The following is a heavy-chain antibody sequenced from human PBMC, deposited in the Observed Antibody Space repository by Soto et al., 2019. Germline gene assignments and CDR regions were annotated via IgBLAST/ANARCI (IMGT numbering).Heavy chain of an antibody. CDR1: GFTFSSYW. CDR3: ARDRNFWSGYYTRYYYYGMDV. V-gene: IGHV3-7*03. D-gene: IGHD3-3*01. J-gene: IGHJ6*02. Sequence: GGSLRLSCAASGFTFSSYWMSWVRQAPGKGLEWVANIKQDGSEKYYVDSVKGRFTISRDNAKNSLYLQMNSLRAEDTAVYYCARDRNFWSGYYTRYYYYGMDVWGQGTTVTVS. CDR2: IKQDGSEK.